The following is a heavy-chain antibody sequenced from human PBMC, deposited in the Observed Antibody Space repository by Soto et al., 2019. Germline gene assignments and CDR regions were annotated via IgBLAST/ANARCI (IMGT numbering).Heavy chain of an antibody. J-gene: IGHJ5*02. V-gene: IGHV2-5*02. CDR2: IFWDDDR. D-gene: IGHD1-26*01. CDR1: GFSLTTAGVG. CDR3: APTRLWDFDH. Sequence: QITLRESGPTVVRPRQTLSLTCSFSGFSLTTAGVGVAWIRHPPGKALEWLALIFWDDDRRYNPSLKTRLTITKDTSKNQVVLSMTNVDRADTGTYHCAPTRLWDFDHWGQGAVVTVSS.